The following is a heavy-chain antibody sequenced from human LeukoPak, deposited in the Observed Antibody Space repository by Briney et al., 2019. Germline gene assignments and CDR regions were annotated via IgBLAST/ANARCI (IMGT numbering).Heavy chain of an antibody. J-gene: IGHJ4*02. Sequence: VSLSLSCAAWGFTFRNHWVQGVRRTRGRGGVWVSRISSDGSSTTCADCVKGRFTISRDNAKNKLYLQLKHLRAEHTAMYYCARDQRVTGRPDLAYWGQGTLVIVSS. CDR3: ARDQRVTGRPDLAY. CDR1: GFTFRNHW. CDR2: ISSDGSST. V-gene: IGHV3-74*03. D-gene: IGHD6-6*01.